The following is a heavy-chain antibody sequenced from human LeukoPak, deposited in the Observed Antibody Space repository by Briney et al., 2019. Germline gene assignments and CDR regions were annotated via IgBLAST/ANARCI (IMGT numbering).Heavy chain of an antibody. Sequence: ASVKVSCKASGYTFTSYGISWVRQAPGQGLEWMGWISAYNGNTNYAQKLQGRVTMTTDTSTSTAYMELRSLRSDDTAVYYCARGRAQFSGSSYYYYYYMDVWGKGTTVTVSS. CDR2: ISAYNGNT. J-gene: IGHJ6*03. CDR3: ARGRAQFSGSSYYYYYYMDV. V-gene: IGHV1-18*01. D-gene: IGHD1-26*01. CDR1: GYTFTSYG.